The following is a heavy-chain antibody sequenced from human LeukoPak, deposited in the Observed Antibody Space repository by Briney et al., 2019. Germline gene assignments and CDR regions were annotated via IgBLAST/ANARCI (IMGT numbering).Heavy chain of an antibody. CDR1: GFTFSSYA. CDR2: ISYDGSNK. CDR3: ARAIFYSTDDAFDI. J-gene: IGHJ3*02. Sequence: GGSLRLSCAASGFTFSSYAMHWVRQAPGKGLEWVAVISYDGSNKYYADSVKGRFTISRDNSKNTLYLQMNSLRAEDTAVYYCARAIFYSTDDAFDIWGQETMVTVSS. V-gene: IGHV3-30*14. D-gene: IGHD6-13*01.